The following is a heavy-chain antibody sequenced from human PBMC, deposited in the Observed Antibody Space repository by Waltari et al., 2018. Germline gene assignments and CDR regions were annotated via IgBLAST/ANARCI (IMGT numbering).Heavy chain of an antibody. V-gene: IGHV3-21*01. D-gene: IGHD3-22*01. J-gene: IGHJ5*02. CDR1: GFTFSSSS. CDR3: ARDGGHSSGYSGWFDP. CDR2: ISSSSSYI. Sequence: EVQLVESGGGLVKPGGSLRLSCAASGFTFSSSSMNWVRQAPGKGLEWVSSISSSSSYIYYADSVKGRFTISRDNAKNSLYLQMNSLRAEDTAVYYCARDGGHSSGYSGWFDPWGQGTLVTVSS.